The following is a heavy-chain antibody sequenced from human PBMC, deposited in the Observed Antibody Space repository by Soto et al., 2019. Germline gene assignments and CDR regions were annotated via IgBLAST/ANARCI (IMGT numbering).Heavy chain of an antibody. D-gene: IGHD6-25*01. Sequence: QVQLVQSGAEVKKPGASVKVSCKASGYTFTDYHIHWVRQAPGQGHEFMGWINANNGGAGSAQQFQGRVTVTRDTSITTVYMELSNLRSDDTAVYYCAREGGSETLQPSYNWFDTWGQGTLVTVSS. J-gene: IGHJ5*02. CDR2: INANNGGA. V-gene: IGHV1-2*02. CDR1: GYTFTDYH. CDR3: AREGGSETLQPSYNWFDT.